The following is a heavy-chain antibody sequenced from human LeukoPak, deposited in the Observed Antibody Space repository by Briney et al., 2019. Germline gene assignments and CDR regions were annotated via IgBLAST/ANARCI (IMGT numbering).Heavy chain of an antibody. Sequence: GGSLRLSCAASGFTFSSYAMSWVRQAPGKGLEWVSAISSSSSTIYYADSVKGRFTISRDNAKNSLYLQMNSLRAEDTAVYYCARDRKGAVAALWTVRNDAFDIWGQGTIVTVSS. CDR2: ISSSSSTI. J-gene: IGHJ3*02. D-gene: IGHD6-19*01. CDR3: ARDRKGAVAALWTVRNDAFDI. CDR1: GFTFSSYA. V-gene: IGHV3-48*04.